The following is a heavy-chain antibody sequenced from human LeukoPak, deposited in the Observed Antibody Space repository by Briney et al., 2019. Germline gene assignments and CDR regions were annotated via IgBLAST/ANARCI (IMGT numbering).Heavy chain of an antibody. CDR1: GGSISSYY. CDR2: IYSTGST. V-gene: IGHV4-4*07. D-gene: IGHD6-13*01. Sequence: PSETLSLTCTVSGGSISSYYWSWIRQPAGKGLEWIGRIYSTGSTNYNPSLKSRVTMSVDTSKSQSSLRLRSVTAADTAVYYCARQIASAGTAGFDFWGQGALVTVSS. J-gene: IGHJ4*02. CDR3: ARQIASAGTAGFDF.